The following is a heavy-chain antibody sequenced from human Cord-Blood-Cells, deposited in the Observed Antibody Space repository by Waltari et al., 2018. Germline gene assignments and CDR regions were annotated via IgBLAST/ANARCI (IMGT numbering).Heavy chain of an antibody. J-gene: IGHJ6*02. CDR1: GGSFRGYY. CDR2: INHSGST. D-gene: IGHD3-22*01. V-gene: IGHV4-34*01. CDR3: ARGVTITMIVVVIHYGMDV. Sequence: QVQLQQWGAGLLKPSETLSLTCAVYGGSFRGYYWSLIRQPPGKGLEWIVEINHSGSTNYNPSLKSRVTISVDTSKNQFSLKLSSVTAADTAVYYCARGVTITMIVVVIHYGMDVWGQGTTVTVSS.